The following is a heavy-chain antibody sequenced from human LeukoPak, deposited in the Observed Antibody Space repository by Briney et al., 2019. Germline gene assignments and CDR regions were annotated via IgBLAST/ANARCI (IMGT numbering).Heavy chain of an antibody. D-gene: IGHD3-22*01. CDR1: GFTFSSYG. V-gene: IGHV3-30*18. CDR3: AKGALKYDSSGYDYFDY. Sequence: AGGYLRLSCAASGFTFSSYGMHWVRQASGNGLEWVAVISYDGSNKYYADSVKGRFTISRDNSKNTLYLQMNSLRAEDTAVYYCAKGALKYDSSGYDYFDYWGQGTLVTVSS. J-gene: IGHJ4*02. CDR2: ISYDGSNK.